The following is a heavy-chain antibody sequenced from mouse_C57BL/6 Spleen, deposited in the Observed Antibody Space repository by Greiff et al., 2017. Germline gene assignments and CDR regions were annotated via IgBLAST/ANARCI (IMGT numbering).Heavy chain of an antibody. D-gene: IGHD4-1*01. CDR2: FYPGSGSI. J-gene: IGHJ2*01. Sequence: LMKPGASVKLSCKASGYTFTEYTIHWVKQRSGQGLEWSGWFYPGSGSIKYNEKFKDKATLTADKSSSTVYMELSRLTSEDSAVYFCARHELGRGYFDYWGQGTTLTVSS. CDR3: ARHELGRGYFDY. V-gene: IGHV1-62-2*01. CDR1: GYTFTEYT.